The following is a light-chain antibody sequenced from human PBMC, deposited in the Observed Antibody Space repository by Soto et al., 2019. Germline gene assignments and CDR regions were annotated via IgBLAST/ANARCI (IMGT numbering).Light chain of an antibody. J-gene: IGKJ2*01. CDR1: QSISRY. CDR2: GAY. CDR3: QQSSITPYT. V-gene: IGKV1-39*01. Sequence: DIQVTQSPSSLSASVGDRVTITCRASQSISRYLNWYQQKPGKAPKLLIQGAYPLQSGAPSRFSGHGSGTNFTLTISSLQPEDSATYYCQQSSITPYTFGQGTKVDIK.